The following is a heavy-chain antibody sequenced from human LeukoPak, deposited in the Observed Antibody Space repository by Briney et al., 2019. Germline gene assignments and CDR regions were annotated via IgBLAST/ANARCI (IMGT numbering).Heavy chain of an antibody. Sequence: SETLSLTCAVSGDSNSSINWWSWVRQPPGNGLEWIGEIYHSGNTNYNPSLKSRVIMSIDKSKNQFSLKLSSVTAADTAVYYCARSYEPIRPRNWNDVGNDAFDIWGQGTMVTVSS. CDR2: IYHSGNT. J-gene: IGHJ3*02. CDR1: GDSNSSINW. D-gene: IGHD1-1*01. V-gene: IGHV4-4*02. CDR3: ARSYEPIRPRNWNDVGNDAFDI.